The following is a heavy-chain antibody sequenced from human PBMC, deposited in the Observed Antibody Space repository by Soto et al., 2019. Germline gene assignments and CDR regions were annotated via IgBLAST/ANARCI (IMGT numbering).Heavy chain of an antibody. CDR3: TRRRDWTAMDPLDY. CDR2: IRSKVNTYAT. D-gene: IGHD5-18*01. J-gene: IGHJ4*02. Sequence: EVQLVESGGGLVQPGGSLKLSCAASGFTFSDSAMHWVRQASGKGPEWVGRIRSKVNTYATAYAASVKGRFTISRDDSMNTAYLQMNSPKTEDTAVYYCTRRRDWTAMDPLDYWGQGTLVTVSS. CDR1: GFTFSDSA. V-gene: IGHV3-73*02.